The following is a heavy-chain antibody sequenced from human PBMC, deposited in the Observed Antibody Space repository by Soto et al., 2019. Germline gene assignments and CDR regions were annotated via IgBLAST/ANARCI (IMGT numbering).Heavy chain of an antibody. Sequence: EVQLVESGGGLVQPGRSLRLSCAASGFPFGDYAMHWVRQAPGKGLEWVSSIYWNSGTIDYADSVKGRFTISRDNAKNSLYLQMTSLRPEDTAMYYCAKDNSLTTSYFDHWGQGTLVTVSS. J-gene: IGHJ4*02. D-gene: IGHD4-17*01. CDR3: AKDNSLTTSYFDH. V-gene: IGHV3-9*01. CDR2: IYWNSGTI. CDR1: GFPFGDYA.